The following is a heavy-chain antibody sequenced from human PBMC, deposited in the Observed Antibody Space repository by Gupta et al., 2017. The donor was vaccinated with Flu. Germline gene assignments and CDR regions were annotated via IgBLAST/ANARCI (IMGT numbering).Heavy chain of an antibody. CDR2: INPNSGVT. J-gene: IGHJ5*02. V-gene: IGHV1-2*02. Sequence: QVQLVQSGAEVKKPGASVKVSCKASGYTFTGYYMHWVRQAPGQGLEWMGWINPNSGVTNYAQKFQGRVTMTRDTSISTAYMALSRLRSDDTAVYYCARVVGGVGATGLSPWGQGTLVTVSS. CDR1: GYTFTGYY. CDR3: ARVVGGVGATGLSP. D-gene: IGHD1-26*01.